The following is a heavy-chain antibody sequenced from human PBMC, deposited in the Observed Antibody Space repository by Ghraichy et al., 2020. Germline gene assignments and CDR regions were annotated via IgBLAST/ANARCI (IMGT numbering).Heavy chain of an antibody. Sequence: SETLSLTCTVSGGSISSYYWSWIRQPPGKGLEWIGYIYYSGSTNYNPSLKSRVTISVDTSKNQFSLKLSSVTAADTAVYYCARGGGWHCSSTSCYSSWFDPWGQGTLVTVSS. CDR1: GGSISSYY. CDR2: IYYSGST. J-gene: IGHJ5*02. CDR3: ARGGGWHCSSTSCYSSWFDP. D-gene: IGHD2-2*01. V-gene: IGHV4-59*01.